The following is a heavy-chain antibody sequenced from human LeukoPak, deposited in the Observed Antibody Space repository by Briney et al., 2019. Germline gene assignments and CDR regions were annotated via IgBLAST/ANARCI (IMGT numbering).Heavy chain of an antibody. CDR1: GGSISSYY. CDR3: ARAGSNSWYDPYYFDY. CDR2: IYYSGST. J-gene: IGHJ4*02. V-gene: IGHV4-59*01. D-gene: IGHD2-2*01. Sequence: PSETLSLTCTVSGGSISSYYWSWIRQPPGKGLEWIGYIYYSGSTNYNPSLKSRVTISVDTSKNQFSLKLSSVTAADTAVYYCARAGSNSWYDPYYFDYWGQGTLVTVSS.